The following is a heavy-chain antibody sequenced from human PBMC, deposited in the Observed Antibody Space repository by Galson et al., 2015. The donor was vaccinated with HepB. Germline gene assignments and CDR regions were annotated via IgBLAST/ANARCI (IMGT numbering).Heavy chain of an antibody. CDR2: ISAYNGNT. Sequence: SVKVSCKASGYTFTTYGITWVRQAPGQGLEWMGWISAYNGNTNYAQKLQGRVTMTTDTSTTTAYMELRSLRSDDTAVYYCARVLFISGWYGPPTLAYYYYGMDVWSQATTVTVSS. J-gene: IGHJ6*02. CDR3: ARVLFISGWYGPPTLAYYYYGMDV. CDR1: GYTFTTYG. V-gene: IGHV1-18*04. D-gene: IGHD6-19*01.